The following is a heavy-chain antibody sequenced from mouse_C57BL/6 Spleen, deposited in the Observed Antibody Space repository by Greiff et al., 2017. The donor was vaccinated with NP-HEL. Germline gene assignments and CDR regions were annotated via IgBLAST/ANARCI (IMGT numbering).Heavy chain of an antibody. J-gene: IGHJ3*01. V-gene: IGHV1-18*01. D-gene: IGHD2-3*01. CDR3: ARSWRDGYFWFAY. Sequence: EVQLQQSGPELVKPGASVKIPCKASGYTFTDYNMDWVKQSHGKSLEWIGDINPNNGGTIYHQKFKGKATLTVDKSSSTAYMELRSLTSEDTAVYYCARSWRDGYFWFAYWGQGTLVTVSA. CDR1: GYTFTDYN. CDR2: INPNNGGT.